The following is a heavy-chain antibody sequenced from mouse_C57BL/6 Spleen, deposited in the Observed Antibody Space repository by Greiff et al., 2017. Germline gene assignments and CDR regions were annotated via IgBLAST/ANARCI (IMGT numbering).Heavy chain of an antibody. V-gene: IGHV1-81*01. CDR1: GYTFTSSG. D-gene: IGHD1-1*01. Sequence: QVHVKQSGAELARPGASVKLSCKASGYTFTSSGISWVKQRTGQGLEWIGEIYPRSGNTYYNEKFKGKATLTADKSSSTAYMELRSLTSEDSAVYFCSRADTTHYYDYRGQGTTLTVSS. CDR2: IYPRSGNT. CDR3: SRADTTHYYDY. J-gene: IGHJ2*01.